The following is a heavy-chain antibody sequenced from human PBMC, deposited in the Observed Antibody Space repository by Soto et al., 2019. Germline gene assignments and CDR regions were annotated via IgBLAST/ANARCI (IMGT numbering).Heavy chain of an antibody. V-gene: IGHV1-69*02. CDR2: IIPILGIA. J-gene: IGHJ3*02. CDR1: GGTFSSYT. D-gene: IGHD2-15*01. Sequence: QVQLVQSGAEVKKPGSSVKVSCKASGGTFSSYTISWVRQAPGQGLEWMGRIIPILGIANYAQKFQGRVTITADKSTSTAYMELSILRSEDTSLCSCARVSSAGNSHSFDIWGQGTMVTVSS. CDR3: ARVSSAGNSHSFDI.